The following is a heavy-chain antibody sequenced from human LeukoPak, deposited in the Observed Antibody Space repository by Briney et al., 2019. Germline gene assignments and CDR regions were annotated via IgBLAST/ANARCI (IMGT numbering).Heavy chain of an antibody. J-gene: IGHJ4*02. CDR3: AKDLDY. Sequence: GGSLRLSCAASGFTFISYGMHGVGQAPGRGVEWVAVISYDGSNKYYADSVKGRFTISRDSSNNTLYLQMNSLRAEDTAVYYCAKDLDYWGQGTLVTVSS. V-gene: IGHV3-30*18. CDR1: GFTFISYG. CDR2: ISYDGSNK.